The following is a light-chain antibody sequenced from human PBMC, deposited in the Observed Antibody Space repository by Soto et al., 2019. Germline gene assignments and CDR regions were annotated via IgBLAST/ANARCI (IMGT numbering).Light chain of an antibody. Sequence: HSVLTQPRSVCVYPWERVAISYTGSNSNIGAGYDVHWYQQLPATAPKLLIYGNSNRPSGVPDRFSGSKSGTSASLAITGLQAEDEADYYCQSYDSSLGTYFVFGTGTKAPS. J-gene: IGLJ1*01. CDR1: NSNIGAGYD. CDR3: QSYDSSLGTYFV. V-gene: IGLV1-40*01. CDR2: GNS.